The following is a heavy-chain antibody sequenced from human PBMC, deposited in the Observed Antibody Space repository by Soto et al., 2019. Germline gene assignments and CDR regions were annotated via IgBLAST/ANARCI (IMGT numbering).Heavy chain of an antibody. D-gene: IGHD5-12*01. CDR3: TRDRGYSGYDWGGDY. CDR2: IRSKAYGGTT. V-gene: IGHV3-49*03. Sequence: GGSLRLSCTASGFTFGDYAMSWFRQAPGKGLEWVGFIRSKAYGGTTEYAASVKGRFTISRDDSKSIAYLQMNSLKTEDTAVYYCTRDRGYSGYDWGGDYWGQGTLVTVSS. J-gene: IGHJ4*02. CDR1: GFTFGDYA.